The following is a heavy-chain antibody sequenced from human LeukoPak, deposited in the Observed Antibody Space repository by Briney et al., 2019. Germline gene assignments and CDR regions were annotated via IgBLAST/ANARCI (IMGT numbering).Heavy chain of an antibody. J-gene: IGHJ4*02. CDR1: GGSISSYY. CDR3: ARHGGGYSYGSFDY. D-gene: IGHD5-18*01. Sequence: PETLSLTCTVSGGSISSYYWSWIRQPPGKGLEWIGYIYYSGSTNYNPSLKSRVTMSVDTSKNQFSLKLSSVTAADTAVYYCARHGGGYSYGSFDYWGQGTLVTVSS. CDR2: IYYSGST. V-gene: IGHV4-59*08.